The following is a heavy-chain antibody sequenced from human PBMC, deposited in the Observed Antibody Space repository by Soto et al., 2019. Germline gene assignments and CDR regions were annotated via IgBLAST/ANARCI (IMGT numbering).Heavy chain of an antibody. CDR3: ARESRHFDY. V-gene: IGHV1-69*06. J-gene: IGHJ4*02. CDR2: INPIFGTP. CDR1: GGTFSSYA. Sequence: QVQLVQSGAEVQRPGSSVKVSCKASGGTFSSYAISWVRQAPGQGLEWMGGINPIFGTPHYAQKYQGRVTITADTFTNTAYMELTRLTSDDTAVYFCARESRHFDYWGQGTLVTVSS.